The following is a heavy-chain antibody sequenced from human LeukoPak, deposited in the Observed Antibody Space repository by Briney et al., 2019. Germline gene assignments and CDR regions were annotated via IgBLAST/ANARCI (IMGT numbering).Heavy chain of an antibody. CDR2: ISYDGSNK. D-gene: IGHD3-22*01. CDR3: AKDRDSSGYFVFDH. CDR1: GFTFSSYG. Sequence: GGSLRLSCAASGFTFSSYGMHWVRQAPGQGLEWVAVISYDGSNKYYADSVKGRFTLSRDNSKNTLYLQMNSLRAEDTTVYHCAKDRDSSGYFVFDHWGQGTLVTVSS. J-gene: IGHJ4*02. V-gene: IGHV3-30*18.